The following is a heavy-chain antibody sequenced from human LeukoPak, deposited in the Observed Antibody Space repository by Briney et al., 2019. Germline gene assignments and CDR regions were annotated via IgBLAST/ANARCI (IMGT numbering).Heavy chain of an antibody. CDR1: GGSISSYY. V-gene: IGHV4-4*07. J-gene: IGHJ3*02. CDR3: ARGPYSYDSSGAFDI. Sequence: SETLSLTCTVSGGSISSYYWSWIRQPAGKGLEWIGRISSSGSTNYNPSLKSRVTISVDTSKNQFSLKLSSVTAADTAVHFCARGPYSYDSSGAFDIWGQGTMVTVSS. D-gene: IGHD3-22*01. CDR2: ISSSGST.